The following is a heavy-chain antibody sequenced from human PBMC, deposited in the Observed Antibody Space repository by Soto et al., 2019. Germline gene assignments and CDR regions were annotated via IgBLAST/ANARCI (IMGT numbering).Heavy chain of an antibody. Sequence: GASVKVSCKASGYTFTGYYIHWVRQAPGQGLEWMGWISPNSGDTKYAQRFQGWVTMTRDTSISTAYMELSRLKSGDTAVYYCARDYCGGDCPGIWYFDLWGRGTLVTVSS. CDR3: ARDYCGGDCPGIWYFDL. D-gene: IGHD2-21*01. CDR2: ISPNSGDT. CDR1: GYTFTGYY. V-gene: IGHV1-2*04. J-gene: IGHJ2*01.